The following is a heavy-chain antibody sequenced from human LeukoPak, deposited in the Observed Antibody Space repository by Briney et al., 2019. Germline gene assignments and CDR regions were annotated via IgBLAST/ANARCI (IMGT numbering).Heavy chain of an antibody. Sequence: SETLSLTCTLSGGSISSYYWSWLRQPPGKGLEWIGYIYYSGSTNHNPSLKSRVTISVDTSKNQFSLKLSSVTAADTAVYYCARGGYSYGGGTYYYGMDVWGQGTTVTVSS. J-gene: IGHJ6*02. CDR2: IYYSGST. CDR3: ARGGYSYGGGTYYYGMDV. D-gene: IGHD5-18*01. CDR1: GGSISSYY. V-gene: IGHV4-59*01.